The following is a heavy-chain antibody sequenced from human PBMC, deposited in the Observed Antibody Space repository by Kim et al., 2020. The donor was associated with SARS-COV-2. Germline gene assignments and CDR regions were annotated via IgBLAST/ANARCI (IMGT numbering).Heavy chain of an antibody. CDR3: ARALYDFWSGYRSYYFDY. V-gene: IGHV3-21*01. CDR1: GFTFSSYS. D-gene: IGHD3-3*01. CDR2: ISSSSSYI. Sequence: GGSLRLSCAASGFTFSSYSMNWVRQAPGKGLEWVSSISSSSSYIYYADSVKGRFTISRDNAKNSLYLQMNSLRAEDTAVYYCARALYDFWSGYRSYYFDYWGQGTLVTVSS. J-gene: IGHJ4*02.